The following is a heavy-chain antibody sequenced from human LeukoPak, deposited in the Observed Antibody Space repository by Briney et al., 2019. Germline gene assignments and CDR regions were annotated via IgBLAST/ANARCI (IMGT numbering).Heavy chain of an antibody. CDR2: IPYDGSNK. J-gene: IGHJ4*02. V-gene: IGHV3-30*18. CDR1: GFTFSSYG. CDR3: AKASESSGWYGDY. D-gene: IGHD6-19*01. Sequence: GGSLRLSCAASGFTFSSYGMHWVRQAPGKGLEWVAVIPYDGSNKYYADSVKGRFTISRDNSKNTLYLQMNSLRAEDTAVYYCAKASESSGWYGDYWGQGTLVTVSS.